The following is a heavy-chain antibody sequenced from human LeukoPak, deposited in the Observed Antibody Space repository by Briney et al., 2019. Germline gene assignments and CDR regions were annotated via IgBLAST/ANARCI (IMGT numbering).Heavy chain of an antibody. Sequence: GGSLRLSCAASGFTFSSYAMNWVRQAPGKGLEWVSSISGSGGSTYYADSVKGRFTISRDNSKNTLYLQMNSLRAEDTAVYYCAKGDCSNYVRSYFDYWGQGTLVTVSS. CDR3: AKGDCSNYVRSYFDY. V-gene: IGHV3-23*01. CDR1: GFTFSSYA. J-gene: IGHJ4*02. CDR2: ISGSGGST. D-gene: IGHD4-11*01.